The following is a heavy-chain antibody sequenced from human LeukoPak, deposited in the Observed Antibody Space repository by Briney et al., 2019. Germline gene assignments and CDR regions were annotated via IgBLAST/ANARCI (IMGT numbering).Heavy chain of an antibody. CDR2: IKQNGNEK. CDR1: GFTFSSYW. V-gene: IGHV3-7*01. D-gene: IGHD3-16*01. J-gene: IGHJ4*02. Sequence: GGSLRLSRAASGFTFSSYWMTWVRQAPGKGLEWVANIKQNGNEKNYVDSVEGRFTISRDNAKNSLYLQMNSLRAEDTAVYYCARELRTFDYWGQGTLVTVSS. CDR3: ARELRTFDY.